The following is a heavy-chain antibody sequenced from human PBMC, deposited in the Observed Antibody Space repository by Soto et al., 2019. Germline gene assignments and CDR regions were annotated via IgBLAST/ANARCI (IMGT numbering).Heavy chain of an antibody. CDR2: FNPEDGKR. CDR3: ATGLRIIMLRGLIKNGRALGN. V-gene: IGHV1-24*01. J-gene: IGHJ4*02. D-gene: IGHD3-10*01. CDR1: GYTLTELS. Sequence: ASVKVSCKVSGYTLTELSMHWVRQAPGKGLEWMGNFNPEDGKRIYAQKFQGRVTLTEDTSTDTAYMELSSLGSDDTAVYYCATGLRIIMLRGLIKNGRALGNWGQGTLVTVSS.